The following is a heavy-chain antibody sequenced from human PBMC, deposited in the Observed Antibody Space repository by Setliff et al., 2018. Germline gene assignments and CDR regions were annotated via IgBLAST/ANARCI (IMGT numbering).Heavy chain of an antibody. J-gene: IGHJ5*02. CDR1: GYTFTTYY. CDR2: INPSGGYA. D-gene: IGHD2-2*01. CDR3: ARDRATVVAPPTSTLFDT. Sequence: ASVKVSCKASGYTFTTYYMHWVRQAPGQGLEWMGIINPSGGYANYAQKFQGRVTLTRDTSTSTVYMELRSLTSDDTAVYYCARDRATVVAPPTSTLFDTWGQGTLVTVSS. V-gene: IGHV1-46*01.